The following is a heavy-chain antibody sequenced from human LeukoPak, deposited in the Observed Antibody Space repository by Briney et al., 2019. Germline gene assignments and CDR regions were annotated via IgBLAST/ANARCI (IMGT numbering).Heavy chain of an antibody. D-gene: IGHD1-14*01. CDR3: ARERETFGIIDS. Sequence: PGGSLRLSCAASGFSVSSNYMTWVRQAPGKGLEWVAYIGSSSSTIYQAKSMKGRISISRDNAKNSLFLQMSSLRVEDTAVYYCARERETFGIIDSWGQGTLVAVSS. J-gene: IGHJ4*02. CDR1: GFSVSSNY. CDR2: IGSSSSTI. V-gene: IGHV3-48*04.